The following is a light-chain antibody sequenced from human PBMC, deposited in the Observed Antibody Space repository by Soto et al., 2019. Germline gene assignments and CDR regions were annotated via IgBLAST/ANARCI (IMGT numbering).Light chain of an antibody. CDR1: QSCRQDNGNTY. CDR2: LGS. J-gene: IGKJ4*01. V-gene: IGKV2-28*01. CDR3: MQALQTPPT. Sequence: DSVMTQSPVSLPVTPGRPASISCREIQSCRQDNGNTYLDWYLQKTGKSPHLLFYLGSTRSSGVPDRISSSGSGTDFTLKISRVDAEDVGVYYCMQALQTPPTFGGGTKVEI.